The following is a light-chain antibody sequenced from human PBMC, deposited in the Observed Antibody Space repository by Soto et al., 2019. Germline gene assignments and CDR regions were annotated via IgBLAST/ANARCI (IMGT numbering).Light chain of an antibody. V-gene: IGKV1-5*03. Sequence: PSTQPVSVHHIGIISRLSSQSISIWLAWYQQKPGKAPKLLIYTASSLESGVPSRSSGSGSGTEFTLTISSLQPDDFATYYCQQYNSFSGTFGQGTNVDIK. CDR2: TAS. J-gene: IGKJ1*01. CDR3: QQYNSFSGT. CDR1: QSISIW.